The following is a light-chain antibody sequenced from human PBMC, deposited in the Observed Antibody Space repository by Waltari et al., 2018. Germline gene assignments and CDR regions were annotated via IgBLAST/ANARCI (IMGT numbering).Light chain of an antibody. CDR3: QTWDNTAAVV. J-gene: IGLJ2*01. CDR1: KLADEF. CDR2: QTH. Sequence: SYEVTQPPSVSVSAGQTATITCSGHKLADEFVCWYHQRPGQSPVLVIFQTHKRPSGIPERVSAFKSGNTATLTIGGTQAVDEGDYFCQTWDNTAAVVFGAGTKLTVL. V-gene: IGLV3-1*01.